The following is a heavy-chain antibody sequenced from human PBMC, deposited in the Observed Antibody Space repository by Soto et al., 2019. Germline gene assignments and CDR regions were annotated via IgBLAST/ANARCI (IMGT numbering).Heavy chain of an antibody. CDR2: IYPCDSDT. Sequence: PGESLKISCKGSGYSFTSYWIGWVRQMPGKGLEWMGIIYPCDSDTRYSPSFQGQVTISADKSISTAYLQWSSLKASDTAMYYCARQRQGSGWLYYYGMDVWGQGTTVTVSS. V-gene: IGHV5-51*01. CDR3: ARQRQGSGWLYYYGMDV. CDR1: GYSFTSYW. D-gene: IGHD6-19*01. J-gene: IGHJ6*02.